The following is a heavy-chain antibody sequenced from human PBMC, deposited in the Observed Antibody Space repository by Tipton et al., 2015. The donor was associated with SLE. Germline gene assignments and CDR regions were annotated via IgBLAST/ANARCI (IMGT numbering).Heavy chain of an antibody. CDR1: GFTFDDYA. Sequence: SLRLSCAASGFTFDDYAMHWVRQAPGKGLEWVSGISWNSGSIGHGDSVRGRFTISRDNVKNSLYLQMNSLRVEDTALYYCAKGADNDYLDSFDIWGRGTMVTVSS. J-gene: IGHJ3*02. CDR3: AKGADNDYLDSFDI. D-gene: IGHD4-11*01. CDR2: ISWNSGSI. V-gene: IGHV3-9*01.